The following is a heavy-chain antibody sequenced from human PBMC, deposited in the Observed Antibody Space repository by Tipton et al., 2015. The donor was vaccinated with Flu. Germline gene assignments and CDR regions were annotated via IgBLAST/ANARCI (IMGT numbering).Heavy chain of an antibody. J-gene: IGHJ4*02. CDR3: ARGYDILTDGGGYFDY. CDR2: VWYDGTNE. V-gene: IGHV3-33*01. Sequence: SLRLSCAASGFTFSNFAMRWVRQAPGKGLEWVAGVWYDGTNEYYADSVKGRFTISRDNSKNTLYLQMNSLRAEDTAVYYCARGYDILTDGGGYFDYWGQGTLVTVSS. D-gene: IGHD3-9*01. CDR1: GFTFSNFA.